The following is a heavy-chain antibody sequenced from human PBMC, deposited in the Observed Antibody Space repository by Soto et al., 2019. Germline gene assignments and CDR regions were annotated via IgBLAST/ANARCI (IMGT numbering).Heavy chain of an antibody. CDR1: GYTFTSYG. V-gene: IGHV1-18*04. J-gene: IGHJ5*02. Sequence: ASVKVSCKASGYTFTSYGISWVRQAPGQGLEWMGWISAYNGNTNYAQKLQGRVTMTTDTSTSTAYMELRSLRSDDTAVYYCARDLSRYSSSSWFDPWGQGTLVTVSS. CDR3: ARDLSRYSSSSWFDP. CDR2: ISAYNGNT. D-gene: IGHD6-6*01.